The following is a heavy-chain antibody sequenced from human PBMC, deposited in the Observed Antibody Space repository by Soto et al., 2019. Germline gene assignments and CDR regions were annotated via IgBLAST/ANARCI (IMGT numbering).Heavy chain of an antibody. CDR1: GDSISSSKW. CDR2: VYHSGNT. CDR3: AKLEDDSGLYRWFDP. D-gene: IGHD1-26*01. J-gene: IGHJ5*02. Sequence: QVQLQESGPGLVKPSGTLSLTCAVSGDSISSSKWWTWVRQPPGKGLEWIGEVYHSGNTNYNPSLKSRVTISVDKSKNQFSLMLTSVTAADTAVYYCAKLEDDSGLYRWFDPWGQGTLVTVCS. V-gene: IGHV4-4*02.